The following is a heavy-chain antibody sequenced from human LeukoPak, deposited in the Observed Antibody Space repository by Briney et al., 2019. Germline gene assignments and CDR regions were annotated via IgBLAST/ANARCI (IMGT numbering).Heavy chain of an antibody. CDR2: ISYDGSNK. Sequence: GGSLRLSSAASGFTFSSYGMHWVRQAPGKGLEWVAVISYDGSNKYYADSVKGRFTISRDNSKNTLYLQMNSLRAEDTAVYYCAKDFMDVWGQGTTVTVSS. CDR1: GFTFSSYG. V-gene: IGHV3-30*18. J-gene: IGHJ6*02. CDR3: AKDFMDV.